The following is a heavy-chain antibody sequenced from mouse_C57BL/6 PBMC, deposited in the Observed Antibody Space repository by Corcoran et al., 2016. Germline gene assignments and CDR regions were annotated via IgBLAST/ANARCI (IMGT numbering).Heavy chain of an antibody. J-gene: IGHJ2*01. Sequence: QIQLVQSGPELKKPGETVKISCKASGYTFTTYGMSWVKQAPGKGLKWMGWINTYSGVPTYADDFKGRFAFSLETSASTAYLQINNLKNEDTATYFCASIYYDYDGYYFDYWGQGTTLTVSS. CDR3: ASIYYDYDGYYFDY. CDR1: GYTFTTYG. CDR2: INTYSGVP. V-gene: IGHV9-3*01. D-gene: IGHD2-4*01.